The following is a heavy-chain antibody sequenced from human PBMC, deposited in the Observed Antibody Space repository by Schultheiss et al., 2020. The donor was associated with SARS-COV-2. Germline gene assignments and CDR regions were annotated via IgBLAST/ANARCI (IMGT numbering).Heavy chain of an antibody. D-gene: IGHD2-15*01. V-gene: IGHV3-33*08. CDR2: IWYDGSKK. CDR3: ARGPRLAYCSGGSCYDYGMDV. J-gene: IGHJ6*02. Sequence: GGSLRLSCAASGFTFSNAWMHWVRQAPGKGLEWVAVIWYDGSKKYYADSVKGRFTISRDNSKNTLYLQMNSLRAEDTAVYHCARGPRLAYCSGGSCYDYGMDVWGQGTTVTVSS. CDR1: GFTFSNAW.